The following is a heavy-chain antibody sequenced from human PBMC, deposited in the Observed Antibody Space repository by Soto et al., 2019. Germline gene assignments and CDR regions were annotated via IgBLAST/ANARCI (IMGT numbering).Heavy chain of an antibody. V-gene: IGHV4-39*01. J-gene: IGHJ5*02. D-gene: IGHD6-6*01. CDR2: IYYSGST. CDR3: ARRAARPKGFDP. CDR1: GGSISSSSYY. Sequence: PSETLSLTCTVSGGSISSSSYYWGWIRQPPGKGLEWIGSIYYSGSTNYNPSLKSRVTISVDTSKNQFSLKLSSVTAADTAVYYCARRAARPKGFDPWGQGTLVTVSS.